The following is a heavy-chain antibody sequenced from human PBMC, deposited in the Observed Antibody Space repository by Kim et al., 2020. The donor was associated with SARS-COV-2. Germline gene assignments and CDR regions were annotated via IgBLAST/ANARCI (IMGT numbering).Heavy chain of an antibody. J-gene: IGHJ4*02. V-gene: IGHV3-64D*09. CDR3: VKSLTPMIALGYFDY. Sequence: DSVKGGFTHSRDNSKNTLYLQMSSLRAEDTAVYYCVKSLTPMIALGYFDYWGQGTLVTVSS. D-gene: IGHD3-22*01.